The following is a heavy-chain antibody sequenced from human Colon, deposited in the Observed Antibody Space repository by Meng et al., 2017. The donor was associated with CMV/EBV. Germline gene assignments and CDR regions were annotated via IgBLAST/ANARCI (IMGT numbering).Heavy chain of an antibody. J-gene: IGHJ4*02. CDR2: ISSSGSTI. V-gene: IGHV3-48*03. CDR3: AKGSEYFDFWSSSD. D-gene: IGHD3-3*01. Sequence: GESLKISCAASGFTFSSYEMNWVRQAPGKGLEWVSYISSSGSTIYYADSVKGRFTISRDNAKNSLYQQLNRLRPEDMAVYYCAKGSEYFDFWSSSDWGQGTLVTVSS. CDR1: GFTFSSYE.